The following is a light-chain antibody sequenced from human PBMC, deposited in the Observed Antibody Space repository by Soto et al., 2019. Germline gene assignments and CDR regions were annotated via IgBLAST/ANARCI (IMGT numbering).Light chain of an antibody. J-gene: IGKJ5*01. Sequence: DIQMTQSPSTLSASVGDRVTGACRASQSFSSWLAWYQQKPGKAPKLLIYKASSLESGVPSRFSGSGSGTEFTLTINSLQPDDLATYYCQQYKNYPYTFGQGTRLEIK. V-gene: IGKV1-5*03. CDR3: QQYKNYPYT. CDR1: QSFSSW. CDR2: KAS.